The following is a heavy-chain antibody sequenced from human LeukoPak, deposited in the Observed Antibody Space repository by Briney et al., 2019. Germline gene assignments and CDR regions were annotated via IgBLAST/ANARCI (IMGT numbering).Heavy chain of an antibody. CDR1: GGSISSYY. D-gene: IGHD6-13*01. V-gene: IGHV4-38-2*02. CDR3: ARSYSSSWTFDY. Sequence: PSETLSLTCTVSGGSISSYYWGWIRQPPGKGLEWIGSIYHSGSTYYNPSLKSRVTISVDTSKNQFSLKLSSVTAADTAVYYCARSYSSSWTFDYWGQGTLVTVSS. CDR2: IYHSGST. J-gene: IGHJ4*02.